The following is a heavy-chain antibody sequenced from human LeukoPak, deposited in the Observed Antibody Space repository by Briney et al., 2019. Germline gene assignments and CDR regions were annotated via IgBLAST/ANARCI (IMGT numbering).Heavy chain of an antibody. Sequence: ASVTVSCKASGYTFTSYYMHWVRQAPGRGLEWMGIINPSCGSTSYAQKFQGRVTMTRDTSTSTVYMELSSLRSEDTAGYYCARKGSGSLFPYYYGMDVWGQGTTVTVSS. CDR3: ARKGSGSLFPYYYGMDV. V-gene: IGHV1-46*01. CDR1: GYTFTSYY. J-gene: IGHJ6*02. CDR2: INPSCGST. D-gene: IGHD3-10*01.